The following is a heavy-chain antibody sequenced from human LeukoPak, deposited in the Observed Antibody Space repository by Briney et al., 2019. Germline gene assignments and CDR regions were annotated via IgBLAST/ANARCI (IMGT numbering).Heavy chain of an antibody. CDR1: GFTFSSYA. D-gene: IGHD2-15*01. CDR3: ARGDCSGGSCYSSPYYYYGMDV. V-gene: IGHV3-30-3*01. CDR2: ISYDGSNK. Sequence: GGSLRLSCAASGFTFSSYAMHWVRQAPGKGLEWVAVISYDGSNKYYADSVKGRFTISRDNSKNTLYLQMNSLRAEDTAVYYCARGDCSGGSCYSSPYYYYGMDVWGQGTTVTVSS. J-gene: IGHJ6*02.